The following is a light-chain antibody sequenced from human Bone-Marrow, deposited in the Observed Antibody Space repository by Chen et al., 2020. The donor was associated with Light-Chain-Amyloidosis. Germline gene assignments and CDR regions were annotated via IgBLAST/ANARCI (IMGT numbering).Light chain of an antibody. J-gene: IGKJ4*01. CDR1: QSVSSY. Sequence: IVLTQSPAPLSLSPGERVTLSCRASQSVSSYLAWYQQPPGQAPRILTYDASNRATGVPAWFSGSGSWTDFTLTISTLEPEDFAVYYCQQRSNWPTFGGGTKVEIK. V-gene: IGKV3-11*01. CDR3: QQRSNWPT. CDR2: DAS.